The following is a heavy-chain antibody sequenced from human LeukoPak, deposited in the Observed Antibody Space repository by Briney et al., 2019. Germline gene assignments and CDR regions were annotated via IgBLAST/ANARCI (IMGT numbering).Heavy chain of an antibody. V-gene: IGHV4-59*08. D-gene: IGHD1-26*01. Sequence: SETLSLTCTVSGDSISGYYWSWIRQPPGKGLEWIGYIYYSGSTNYNPSLKSRVTISVDTSKNQFSLKLSSVTAADTAVYYCARHAGDSGSYDSAFDIWGQGTMVTVSS. J-gene: IGHJ3*02. CDR1: GDSISGYY. CDR3: ARHAGDSGSYDSAFDI. CDR2: IYYSGST.